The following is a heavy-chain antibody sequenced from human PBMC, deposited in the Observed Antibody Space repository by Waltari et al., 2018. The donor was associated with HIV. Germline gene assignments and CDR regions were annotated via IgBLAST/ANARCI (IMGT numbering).Heavy chain of an antibody. CDR3: CRLGYDTAMAREH. CDR1: GFTFSGSA. D-gene: IGHD5-18*01. V-gene: IGHV3-73*01. CDR2: MRTKANNDAT. J-gene: IGHJ4*02. Sequence: EVQLVESGGGLVQPGGSLKLSCEASGFTFSGSAIHWVRQASGKGLEWVGRMRTKANNDATIYAASVKGRFTISRDDSKNTAFLLMNSLKIEDTAVYYCCRLGYDTAMAREHWGRGTLVSVSS.